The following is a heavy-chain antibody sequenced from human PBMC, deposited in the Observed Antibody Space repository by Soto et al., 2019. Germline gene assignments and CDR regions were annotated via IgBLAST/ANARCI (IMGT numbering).Heavy chain of an antibody. J-gene: IGHJ4*02. CDR3: ARSYYDFWSGYYTPTYDY. CDR2: ISSSGSTI. V-gene: IGHV3-11*01. Sequence: GGSLRLSCAASGFTFSDYYMSWIRQAPGKGLEWVSYISSSGSTIYYADSVKGRFTISRDNAKNSLYLQMNSLRAEDTAVYYCARSYYDFWSGYYTPTYDYWGQGTLVTVSS. D-gene: IGHD3-3*01. CDR1: GFTFSDYY.